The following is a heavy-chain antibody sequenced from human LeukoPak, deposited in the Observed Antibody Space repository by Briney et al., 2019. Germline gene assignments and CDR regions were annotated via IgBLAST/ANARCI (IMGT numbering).Heavy chain of an antibody. V-gene: IGHV3-53*01. Sequence: PGGSLRLSCAASGFTVSSNYMNWVRQAPGKGLEWVSAIYNGGRTYYADSVKGRFIISRDTSKNTLYLQVNSLRAEDTAVYYCARDSRGVAFFDYWGQGTPVSVSS. CDR3: ARDSRGVAFFDY. D-gene: IGHD5-12*01. CDR2: IYNGGRT. CDR1: GFTVSSNY. J-gene: IGHJ4*02.